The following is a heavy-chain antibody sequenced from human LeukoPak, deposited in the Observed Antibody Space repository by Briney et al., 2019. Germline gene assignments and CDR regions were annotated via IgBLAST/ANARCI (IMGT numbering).Heavy chain of an antibody. CDR2: IRFDGTNK. V-gene: IGHV3-30*02. Sequence: PGGSLRLSCAASGFTFSTYGMHWVRQAPGKGVEWVAFIRFDGTNKYYADSVKGRFAISRDSSKNTLYIQMNSLRAEDTAVYYCAKGYCSGSCYNGLDYWGQGTLVTVSS. J-gene: IGHJ4*02. D-gene: IGHD2-15*01. CDR3: AKGYCSGSCYNGLDY. CDR1: GFTFSTYG.